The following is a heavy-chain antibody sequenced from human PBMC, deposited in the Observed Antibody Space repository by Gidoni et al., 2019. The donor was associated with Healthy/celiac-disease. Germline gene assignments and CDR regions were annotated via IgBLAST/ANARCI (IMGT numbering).Heavy chain of an antibody. D-gene: IGHD3-22*01. J-gene: IGHJ3*02. Sequence: QVQLVESGGGVVQPGRSLRLSCAASGFTFSRYAMHWVRQAPGKGLEWVAVISYDGSNKYYADSVKGRFTISRDNSKNTLYLQMNSLRAEDTAVYYCARDRGETYYYDSSGPAGGAFDIWGQGTMVTVSS. CDR3: ARDRGETYYYDSSGPAGGAFDI. CDR1: GFTFSRYA. CDR2: ISYDGSNK. V-gene: IGHV3-30*04.